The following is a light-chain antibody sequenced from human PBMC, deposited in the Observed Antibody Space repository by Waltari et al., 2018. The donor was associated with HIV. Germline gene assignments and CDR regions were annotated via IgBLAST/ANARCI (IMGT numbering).Light chain of an antibody. J-gene: IGLJ2*01. CDR2: EDS. CDR1: ALPKKY. CDR3: YSTDSSGNRRV. Sequence: SYELTQPPSVSVSPGQTARITCSGDALPKKYAYWYQQKSGQAPVLVIYEDSKRPSGIPERSSGSSSGTTATLTISGAQVEDEADYYCYSTDSSGNRRVFGGGTKLTVL. V-gene: IGLV3-10*01.